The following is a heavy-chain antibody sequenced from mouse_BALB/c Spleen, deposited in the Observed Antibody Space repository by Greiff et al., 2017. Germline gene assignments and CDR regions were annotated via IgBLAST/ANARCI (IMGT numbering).Heavy chain of an antibody. J-gene: IGHJ3*01. D-gene: IGHD2-10*02. CDR3: AREGYGNPAWFAY. CDR1: GFTFSSFG. V-gene: IGHV5-17*02. CDR2: ISSGSSTI. Sequence: EVKLVESGGGLVQPGGFRKLSCAASGFTFSSFGMHWVRQAPEKGLEWVAYISSGSSTIYYADTVKGRFTISRDNPKNTLFLQMTSLRSEDTAMYYCAREGYGNPAWFAYWGQGTLVTVSA.